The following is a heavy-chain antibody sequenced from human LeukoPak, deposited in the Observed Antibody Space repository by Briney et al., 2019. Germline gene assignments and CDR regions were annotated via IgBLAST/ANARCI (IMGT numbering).Heavy chain of an antibody. CDR3: ARGDERDHFDY. Sequence: GGSLRLSCAASGFTFSSYSMNWVRQAPGEGLEWVSSISSSSSYIYYADSVKGRFTISRDNAKNSLYLQMNSLRAEDTAVYYCARGDERDHFDYWGQGTLVTVSS. CDR2: ISSSSSYI. J-gene: IGHJ4*02. V-gene: IGHV3-21*01. CDR1: GFTFSSYS.